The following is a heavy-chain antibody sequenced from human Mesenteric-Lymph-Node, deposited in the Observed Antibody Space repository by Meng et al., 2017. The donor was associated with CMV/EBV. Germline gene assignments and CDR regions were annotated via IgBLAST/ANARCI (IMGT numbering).Heavy chain of an antibody. CDR1: FTSYW. Sequence: FTSYWIGGVRQMPGKGLEWMGIIYPGDSETTYSPSFQGQVTISVDKSISTAYLQWSSLKASDTAIYYCARHPSSASLDIAVGEGFDSWGQGTLVTVSS. J-gene: IGHJ5*01. V-gene: IGHV5-51*01. CDR3: ARHPSSASLDIAVGEGFDS. CDR2: IYPGDSET. D-gene: IGHD6-19*01.